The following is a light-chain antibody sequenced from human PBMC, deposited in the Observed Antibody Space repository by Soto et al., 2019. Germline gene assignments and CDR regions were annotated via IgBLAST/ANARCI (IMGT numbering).Light chain of an antibody. V-gene: IGKV3-15*01. J-gene: IGKJ1*01. Sequence: EIVMTQSPATLSVSPGERATLSCMASQSIGSNLAWYQQKPGQAPRLLIYGASTRATGIPARFSGSGSGTEFTLTITSLQSEDFAVYYCQQYHNWPRTFGQGTKVDIK. CDR2: GAS. CDR3: QQYHNWPRT. CDR1: QSIGSN.